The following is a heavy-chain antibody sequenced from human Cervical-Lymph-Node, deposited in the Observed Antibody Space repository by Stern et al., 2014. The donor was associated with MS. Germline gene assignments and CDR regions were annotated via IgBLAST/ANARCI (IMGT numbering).Heavy chain of an antibody. CDR2: MYSRSGT. CDR3: ARKTDTAVGGDY. CDR1: GFSVSTNF. V-gene: IGHV3-53*01. Sequence: EMQLVESGGGLIQPGGSLRLSCAASGFSVSTNFMSWVRQAPGKGLEWVSLMYSRSGTNYADSVKGRFTISRDSSKNTLYLQMSDLRAEDTAVYYCARKTDTAVGGDYWGPGTLVTVSS. J-gene: IGHJ4*02. D-gene: IGHD5-18*01.